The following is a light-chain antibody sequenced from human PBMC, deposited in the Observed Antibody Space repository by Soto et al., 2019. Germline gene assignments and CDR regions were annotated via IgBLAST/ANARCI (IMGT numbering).Light chain of an antibody. CDR1: PSISTY. Sequence: DIQMTQSPSSLSASVGDRVTITCRASPSISTYLNWYQQKPGKAPKLLIYGASSLHSGVPSRFTGSGSGTDFTLTISSLQPEDFATYYCQQSYSTWTFGQGTKVEIK. CDR3: QQSYSTWT. J-gene: IGKJ1*01. CDR2: GAS. V-gene: IGKV1-39*01.